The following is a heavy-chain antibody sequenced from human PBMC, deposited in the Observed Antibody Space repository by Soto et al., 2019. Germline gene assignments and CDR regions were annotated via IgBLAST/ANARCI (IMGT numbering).Heavy chain of an antibody. CDR1: GYNFRDYY. Sequence: GGSLRLSCAASGYNFRDYYISWIRQAPGKGLEWISYIDTSSTKIYYADSVKGRFTISRDNAKNSLYLEMNSLRDEDTAVYYCASHYDMWSGYLSPVDYWGQGTLVTVSS. V-gene: IGHV3-11*01. CDR3: ASHYDMWSGYLSPVDY. D-gene: IGHD3-3*01. J-gene: IGHJ4*02. CDR2: IDTSSTKI.